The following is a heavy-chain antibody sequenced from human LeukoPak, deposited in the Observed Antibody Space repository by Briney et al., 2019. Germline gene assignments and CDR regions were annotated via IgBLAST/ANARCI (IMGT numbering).Heavy chain of an antibody. J-gene: IGHJ6*04. V-gene: IGHV3-30*18. CDR2: ISYDGSNK. CDR3: AKDQGGKSTMDV. CDR1: GFTFSSYG. Sequence: GGSLRLSCAASGFTFSSYGMHWVRQAPGKGLEWVAVISYDGSNKYYADSVKGRFTISRDNSKNTLYLQMNSLRAEDTAVYYCAKDQGGKSTMDVWGKGTTVTVSS. D-gene: IGHD1-14*01.